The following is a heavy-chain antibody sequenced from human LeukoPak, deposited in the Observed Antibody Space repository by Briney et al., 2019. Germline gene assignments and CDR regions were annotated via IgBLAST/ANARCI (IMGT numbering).Heavy chain of an antibody. D-gene: IGHD3-10*01. CDR2: ISSSSSYI. J-gene: IGHJ4*02. CDR3: ARSGPMVRGVSNY. V-gene: IGHV3-21*01. Sequence: GGSLRLSCAASGFTVSSNYMSWVRQAPGKGLEWVSSISSSSSYIYYADSVKGRFTISRDNAKNSLYLQMNSLRAEDTAVYYCARSGPMVRGVSNYWGQGTLVTVSS. CDR1: GFTVSSNY.